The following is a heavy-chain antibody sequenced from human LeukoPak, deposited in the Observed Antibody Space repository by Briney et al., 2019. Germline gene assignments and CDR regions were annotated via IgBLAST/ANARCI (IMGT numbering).Heavy chain of an antibody. CDR2: IASDGSST. D-gene: IGHD5-18*01. V-gene: IGHV3-74*01. Sequence: GGSLRLSCAASGFTFSSYWMNWVRQAPGKGLVWVSRIASDGSSTTYADSVKGRFSISRDNAKNTLYLQMNSLRVEDTAVYYCARDHNYGSDYWGQGTLVTVSS. J-gene: IGHJ4*02. CDR1: GFTFSSYW. CDR3: ARDHNYGSDY.